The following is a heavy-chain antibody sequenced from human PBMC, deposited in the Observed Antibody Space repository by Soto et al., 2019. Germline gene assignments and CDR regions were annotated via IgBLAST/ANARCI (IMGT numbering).Heavy chain of an antibody. V-gene: IGHV1-8*01. Sequence: RASVKVSCKASGDTFTTYDTNWVRQATGHGLEWMGWINPNSGNIGYAQRFQGRVTMTRDTAIRTAYMEVSSLRSDDTAVYYCARGRASGSYYLLDYWGQGTLVTVSS. D-gene: IGHD3-10*01. CDR2: INPNSGNI. J-gene: IGHJ4*02. CDR3: ARGRASGSYYLLDY. CDR1: GDTFTTYD.